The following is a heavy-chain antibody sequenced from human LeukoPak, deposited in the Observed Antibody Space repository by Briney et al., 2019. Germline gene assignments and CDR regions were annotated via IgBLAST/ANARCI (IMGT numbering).Heavy chain of an antibody. CDR1: GFTFDDYG. J-gene: IGHJ4*02. D-gene: IGHD6-13*01. Sequence: GGSLRLSCAASGFTFDDYGMSWVRQAPGKGLEWVSGINWNGGSTGYADSVKGRFTISRDNAKNSLYLQMNSLRAEDTALYHCARNAAAGSIYYFDYWGQGTLVTVSS. CDR2: INWNGGST. CDR3: ARNAAAGSIYYFDY. V-gene: IGHV3-20*01.